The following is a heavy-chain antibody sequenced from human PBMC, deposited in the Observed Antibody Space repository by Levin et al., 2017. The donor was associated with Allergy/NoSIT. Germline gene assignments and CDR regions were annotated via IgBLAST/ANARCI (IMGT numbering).Heavy chain of an antibody. D-gene: IGHD6-13*01. CDR1: GGSISSYY. CDR3: ARSSEAAAGSFDY. J-gene: IGHJ4*02. V-gene: IGHV4-59*01. Sequence: SETLSLTCTVSGGSISSYYWSWIRQPPGKGLEWIGYIYYSGSTNYNPSLKSRVTISVDTSKNQFSLKLSSVTAADTAVYYCARSSEAAAGSFDYWGQGTLVTVSS. CDR2: IYYSGST.